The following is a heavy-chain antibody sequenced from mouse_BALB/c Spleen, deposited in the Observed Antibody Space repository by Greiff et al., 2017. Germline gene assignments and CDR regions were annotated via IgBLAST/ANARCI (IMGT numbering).Heavy chain of an antibody. CDR3: ARGGDRGWFAY. J-gene: IGHJ3*01. Sequence: EVKVVESGGGLVKPGGSLKLSCAASGFTFSSYAMSWVRQSPEKRLEWVAEISSGGSYTYYPDTVTGRFTISRDNAKNTLYLEMSSLRSEDTAMYYCARGGDRGWFAYWGQGTLVTVSA. V-gene: IGHV5-9-4*01. CDR2: ISSGGSYT. CDR1: GFTFSSYA.